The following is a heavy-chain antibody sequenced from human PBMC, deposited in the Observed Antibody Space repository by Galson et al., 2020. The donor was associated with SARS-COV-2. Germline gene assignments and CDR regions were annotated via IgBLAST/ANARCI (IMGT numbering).Heavy chain of an antibody. V-gene: IGHV4-39*07. Sequence: SETLSLTCTVSGGSISSSSYYWGWIRQPPGKGLEWIGSIYYCGSTYYNPSLKSRVTISVDTSKNQFSLKLSSVTAADTAVYYCAREGYYYDSSEAFDIWGQGTMVTVSS. CDR3: AREGYYYDSSEAFDI. D-gene: IGHD3-22*01. J-gene: IGHJ3*02. CDR2: IYYCGST. CDR1: GGSISSSSYY.